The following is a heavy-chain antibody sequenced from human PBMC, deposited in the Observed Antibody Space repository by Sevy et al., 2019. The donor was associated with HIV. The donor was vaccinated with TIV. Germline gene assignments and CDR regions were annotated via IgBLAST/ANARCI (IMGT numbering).Heavy chain of an antibody. CDR3: ARGGDFNDRSAKRDFDY. CDR1: GFTFSNYG. J-gene: IGHJ4*02. CDR2: IWNDGRNK. V-gene: IGHV3-33*01. Sequence: GGSLRLSCAASGFTFSNYGMHWGRQAPGKGLEWVAVIWNDGRNKYYADSVKGRFTISRDNSKNTLYLQMDSLRGEDTAVYFCARGGDFNDRSAKRDFDYWGQGTLVTVSS. D-gene: IGHD3-22*01.